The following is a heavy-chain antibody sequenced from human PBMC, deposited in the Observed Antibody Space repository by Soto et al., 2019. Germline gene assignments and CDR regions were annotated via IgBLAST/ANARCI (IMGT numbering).Heavy chain of an antibody. V-gene: IGHV3-9*01. CDR1: GFTFDDYA. D-gene: IGHD6-19*01. Sequence: GGSLRLSCAASGFTFDDYAMHWVRQAPGKGLEWVSGISWNSGSIGYADSVKGRFTISRDNAKNSLYLQMNSLRAEDTALYYCAKDMGVYSSGWYGAFDIWGQGTMVTVSS. CDR3: AKDMGVYSSGWYGAFDI. J-gene: IGHJ3*02. CDR2: ISWNSGSI.